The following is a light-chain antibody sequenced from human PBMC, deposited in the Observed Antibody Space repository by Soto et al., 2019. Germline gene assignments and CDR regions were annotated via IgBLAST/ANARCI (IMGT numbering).Light chain of an antibody. CDR2: KAS. J-gene: IGKJ5*01. V-gene: IGKV1-5*03. CDR3: QHYKSYPIT. CDR1: QSISSW. Sequence: DIQMTQSPSTLSASVGDRVTITCRASQSISSWLAWYQQKPGKAPKLLIYKASSLESGVPSRFSGSGSGTEFTLTIRSLQPDDFATYYCQHYKSYPITFGQGTRLEIK.